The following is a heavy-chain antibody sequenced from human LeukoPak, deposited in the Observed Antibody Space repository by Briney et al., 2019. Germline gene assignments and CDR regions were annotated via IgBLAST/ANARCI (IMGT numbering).Heavy chain of an antibody. Sequence: ASVKVSCKASGYTFTSYGISWVRQAPGQGLEWMGWIIAYNGNTNYAQKLQGRVTMTPESSTSTAYMALRSLRSDDTAVYYCARDQTSDYYDSSGYYSPFDYWGQGTLVTVSS. CDR2: IIAYNGNT. CDR1: GYTFTSYG. D-gene: IGHD3-22*01. V-gene: IGHV1-18*01. CDR3: ARDQTSDYYDSSGYYSPFDY. J-gene: IGHJ4*02.